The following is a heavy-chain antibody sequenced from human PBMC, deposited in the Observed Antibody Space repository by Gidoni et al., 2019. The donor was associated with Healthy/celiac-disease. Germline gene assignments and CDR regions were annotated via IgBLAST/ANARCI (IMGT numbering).Heavy chain of an antibody. CDR3: ARDRSPPDYLRDYYYGMDV. J-gene: IGHJ6*02. CDR2: IIPILGTA. CDR1: VGSFSTCA. Sequence: QVQLVQSGAEETKPGSSAKVSCQASVGSFSTCAIRWVRPAPGQGLEWMGGIIPILGTANYAQKFQGRVTITADESTSTAYMELSSLRSEDTAVYYCARDRSPPDYLRDYYYGMDVWGQGTTVTVSS. V-gene: IGHV1-69*01. D-gene: IGHD4-17*01.